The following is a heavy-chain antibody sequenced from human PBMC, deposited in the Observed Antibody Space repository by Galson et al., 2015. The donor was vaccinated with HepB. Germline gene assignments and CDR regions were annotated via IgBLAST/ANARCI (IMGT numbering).Heavy chain of an antibody. CDR2: INPSGGST. Sequence: SVKVSCKASGYTFTSYYMHWARQAPGQGLEWMGIINPSGGSTSYAQKFQGRVTMTRDTSTSTVYMELSSLRSEDTAVYYCARTYYYGSGSQRSFDYWGQGTLVTVSS. D-gene: IGHD3-10*01. J-gene: IGHJ4*02. CDR3: ARTYYYGSGSQRSFDY. CDR1: GYTFTSYY. V-gene: IGHV1-46*01.